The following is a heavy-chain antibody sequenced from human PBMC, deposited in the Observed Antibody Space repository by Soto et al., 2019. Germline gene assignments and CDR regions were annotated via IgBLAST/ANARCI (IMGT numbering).Heavy chain of an antibody. D-gene: IGHD3-10*01. CDR3: ARQVRVWFGELSSYSYGLDV. Sequence: EVQLVQSGAEVKKPGESLKISCKGSGYIFSNYWIGWVRQMPGKGLEWMGIIYPGDSDTRYSPSFEGQVTISADKSIXPXCXXGSRVDASDTAMSYCARQVRVWFGELSSYSYGLDVWGQGTTVTVAS. CDR1: GYIFSNYW. J-gene: IGHJ6*02. CDR2: IYPGDSDT. V-gene: IGHV5-51*01.